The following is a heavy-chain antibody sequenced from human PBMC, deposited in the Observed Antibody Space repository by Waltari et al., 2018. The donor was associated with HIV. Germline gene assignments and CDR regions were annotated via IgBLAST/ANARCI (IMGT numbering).Heavy chain of an antibody. V-gene: IGHV3-74*01. CDR1: GFTFSSYW. J-gene: IGHJ1*01. CDR3: AKGGTSGYTFGFGR. D-gene: IGHD5-18*01. Sequence: EVQLVESGGGLVQPGGSLRLSCAASGFTFSSYWMLWVRQDPGKGLVWVSRINSDGSITSHADSVKGRFTIYRDNARNTLYLQMNSLGAEDTAMYYCAKGGTSGYTFGFGRWGQGTLVTVSS. CDR2: INSDGSIT.